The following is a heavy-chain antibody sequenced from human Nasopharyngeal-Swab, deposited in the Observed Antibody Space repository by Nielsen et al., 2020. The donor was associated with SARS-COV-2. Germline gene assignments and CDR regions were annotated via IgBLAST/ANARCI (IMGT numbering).Heavy chain of an antibody. CDR3: TRDGGFREGDY. V-gene: IGHV3-30-3*01. CDR1: GFTFSSYA. Sequence: GESLKISCAASGFTFSSYAMHWVRQAPGKGLEWVAVISYDGSNKYYADSVKGRFTISRDNSKNTLYLQMNSLRADDTAVYYCTRDGGFREGDYWGQGTLVTVSS. J-gene: IGHJ4*02. CDR2: ISYDGSNK. D-gene: IGHD3-10*01.